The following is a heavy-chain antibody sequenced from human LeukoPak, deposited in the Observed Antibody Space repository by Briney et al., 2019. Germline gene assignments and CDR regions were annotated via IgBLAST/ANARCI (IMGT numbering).Heavy chain of an antibody. Sequence: SETLSLTCAVYGGSFSGYYWSWIRQPPGKGLEWIGEINHSGSTNYNPSLKSRVTISVDTSKNQFSLKLSSVTAADTAVYYCARGDSIAVAGALHMAFDIWGQGTMVTVSS. V-gene: IGHV4-34*01. CDR2: INHSGST. CDR3: ARGDSIAVAGALHMAFDI. D-gene: IGHD6-19*01. J-gene: IGHJ3*02. CDR1: GGSFSGYY.